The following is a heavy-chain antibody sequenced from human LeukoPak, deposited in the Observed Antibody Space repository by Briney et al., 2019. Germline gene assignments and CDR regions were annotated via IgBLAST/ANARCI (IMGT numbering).Heavy chain of an antibody. J-gene: IGHJ4*02. V-gene: IGHV3-64*04. CDR2: ISSNGGST. Sequence: GGSLRLSCSASGFTFSSYAMHWVRQAPGKGLEYVSAISSNGGSTYYADSVKGRFTISRDNAKNSLYLQMNSLRAEDTAVYYCARDYDTSGSYFDFFDYWGQGTLVTVSS. CDR1: GFTFSSYA. D-gene: IGHD3-22*01. CDR3: ARDYDTSGSYFDFFDY.